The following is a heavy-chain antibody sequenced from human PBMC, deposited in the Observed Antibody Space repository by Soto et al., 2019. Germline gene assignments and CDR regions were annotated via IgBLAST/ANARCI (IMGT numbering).Heavy chain of an antibody. CDR3: ARGGLGGYCISTSCPIYYYGMDV. CDR1: GFTFSSYA. D-gene: IGHD2-2*01. CDR2: LSYDGSNK. V-gene: IGHV3-30-3*01. Sequence: GGSLRLSCAASGFTFSSYAMHWVRQAPGKGLEWVAVLSYDGSNKYYADSVKGRFTISRDNSKNTLYLQMNSLRAEDTAVYYCARGGLGGYCISTSCPIYYYGMDVWGQGTTVTVSS. J-gene: IGHJ6*02.